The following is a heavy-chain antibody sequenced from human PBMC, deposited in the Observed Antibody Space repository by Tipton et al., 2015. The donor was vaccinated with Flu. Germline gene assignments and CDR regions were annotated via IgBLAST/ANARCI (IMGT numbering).Heavy chain of an antibody. D-gene: IGHD3-9*01. CDR2: IWFDGSNK. CDR3: ARGYDILTDGGGFFDY. Sequence: SLRLSCAASGFTFSSYAMHWVRQAPGKGLEWVAGIWFDGSNKYYADSVKGRFTFSRDNSKNTLYLQMNSLRAEDTAVYYCARGYDILTDGGGFFDYWGQGTLVTVPS. J-gene: IGHJ4*02. CDR1: GFTFSSYA. V-gene: IGHV3-33*01.